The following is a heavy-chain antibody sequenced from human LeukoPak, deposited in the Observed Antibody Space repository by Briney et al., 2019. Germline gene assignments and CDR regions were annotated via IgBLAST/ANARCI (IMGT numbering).Heavy chain of an antibody. D-gene: IGHD3-9*01. Sequence: PGGSLRLSCAASGFTFSSYGMHWVRQAPGKGLEWVANIKQDGSEKYYVDSVKGRFTISRDNAKNSLYLQMNSLRAEDTAVYYCARPPTGYYKTCFDYWGQGTLVTVSS. CDR2: IKQDGSEK. CDR3: ARPPTGYYKTCFDY. J-gene: IGHJ4*02. V-gene: IGHV3-7*01. CDR1: GFTFSSYG.